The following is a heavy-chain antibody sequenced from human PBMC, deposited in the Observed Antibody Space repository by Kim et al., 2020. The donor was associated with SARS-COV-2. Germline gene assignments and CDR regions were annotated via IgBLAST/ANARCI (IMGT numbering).Heavy chain of an antibody. CDR2: ISDDGQVK. V-gene: IGHV3-30*18. CDR1: GFTFSVYG. CDR3: ANLIGPFDY. Sequence: GGSLRLSCAASGFTFSVYGMHWVRQAPGKGLEWVALISDDGQVKYYADSVKGRFTISRDNSKNTLYLQMNSLRADDTAVYYCANLIGPFDYWGQGTVVTVSS. J-gene: IGHJ4*02.